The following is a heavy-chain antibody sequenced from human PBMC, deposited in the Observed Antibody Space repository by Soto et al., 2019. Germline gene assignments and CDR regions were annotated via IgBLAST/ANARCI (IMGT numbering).Heavy chain of an antibody. CDR1: GGSISSSKW. D-gene: IGHD6-25*01. CDR2: IYHSGST. V-gene: IGHV4-4*02. CDR3: ASQDYRSATHASFLVNGYLDL. Sequence: QMQLQESGPGLVKPSGTLSLTCGVSGGSISSSKWWTWVRQPPGKGPEWIGEIYHSGSTNYNPSHTGRVTISLDKSNNQFSLTLTSVTAADTAVYYCASQDYRSATHASFLVNGYLDLWGRGILVTVSS. J-gene: IGHJ2*01.